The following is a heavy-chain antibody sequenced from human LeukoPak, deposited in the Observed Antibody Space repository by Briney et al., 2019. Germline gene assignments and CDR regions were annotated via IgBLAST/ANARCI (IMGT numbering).Heavy chain of an antibody. CDR1: GYTFTSYA. Sequence: ASVKVSCKASGYTFTSYAMHWVRQAPGQRLEWMGWINAGNGNTKNSQKFQGRVTITRDTSASTAYMELSSLRSEDTAVYYCARDHYGDYYFDYWGQGTLVTVSS. V-gene: IGHV1-3*01. D-gene: IGHD4-17*01. CDR3: ARDHYGDYYFDY. J-gene: IGHJ4*02. CDR2: INAGNGNT.